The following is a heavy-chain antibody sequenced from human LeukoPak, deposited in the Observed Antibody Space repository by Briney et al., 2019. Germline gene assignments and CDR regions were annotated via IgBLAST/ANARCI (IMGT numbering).Heavy chain of an antibody. V-gene: IGHV1-69*05. Sequence: RASVKVSCKASGGTFSTYAISWVRQAPGQGLEWMGGIIPIFGTANYAQKFQGRVTITTDESTSTAYMELSSLRSEDTAVYYCARDRGNTMARGAFDYWGQGTLVTVSS. CDR3: ARDRGNTMARGAFDY. J-gene: IGHJ4*02. CDR1: GGTFSTYA. CDR2: IIPIFGTA. D-gene: IGHD3-10*01.